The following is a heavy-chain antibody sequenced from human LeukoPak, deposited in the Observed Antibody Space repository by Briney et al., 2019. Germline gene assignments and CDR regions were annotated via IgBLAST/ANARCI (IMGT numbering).Heavy chain of an antibody. Sequence: SETLSLTCTVSGGSISSYYWSWIRQPPGKGLEWIGYIYYSGSTSYNPSLKSRVTISVDTSKNQFSLKLSSVTAADTAVYYCARTLQGTNDAFDIWGQGTMVTVSS. D-gene: IGHD1-1*01. CDR2: IYYSGST. J-gene: IGHJ3*02. CDR1: GGSISSYY. CDR3: ARTLQGTNDAFDI. V-gene: IGHV4-59*01.